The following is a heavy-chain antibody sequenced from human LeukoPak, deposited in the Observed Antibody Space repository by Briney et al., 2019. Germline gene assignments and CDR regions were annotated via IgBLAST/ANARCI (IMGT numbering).Heavy chain of an antibody. V-gene: IGHV3-7*01. J-gene: IGHJ5*02. CDR3: ARASLSIAATDPYDP. CDR2: IKQDGSEK. D-gene: IGHD2-15*01. CDR1: GFTFSSYA. Sequence: GGSLRLSCAASGFTFSSYAMSWVRQAPGKGLEWVANIKQDGSEKYYVDSVKGRFTISRDNAKNSLYLQMNSLRAEDTAVYYCARASLSIAATDPYDPWGQGTLVTVSS.